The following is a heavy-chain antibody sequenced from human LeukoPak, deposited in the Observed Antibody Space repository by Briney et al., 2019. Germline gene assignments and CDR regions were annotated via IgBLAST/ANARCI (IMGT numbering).Heavy chain of an antibody. Sequence: ASVKVSCKASGYTFTGYYMHWVRQAPGQGLEWMGWINPNSGGTNYAQKFQGRVTMTRDTSISTAYMELSRLRSDDTAVYYCARAEGPNVLLWFGELFDYWGQGTLVTVSS. CDR3: ARAEGPNVLLWFGELFDY. CDR1: GYTFTGYY. CDR2: INPNSGGT. V-gene: IGHV1-2*02. J-gene: IGHJ4*02. D-gene: IGHD3-10*01.